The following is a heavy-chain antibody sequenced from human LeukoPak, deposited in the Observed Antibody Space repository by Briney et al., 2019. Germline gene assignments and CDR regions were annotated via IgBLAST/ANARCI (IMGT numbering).Heavy chain of an antibody. J-gene: IGHJ5*02. Sequence: PGGSLRLSCAASGFTFSGYWMSWVRQAPGKGLEWVSSISSSSSYIYYADSVKGRFTISRDNAKNSLYLQMNSLRAEDTAVYYCARDQSGTGQDWFDPWGQGTLVTVSS. CDR2: ISSSSSYI. CDR3: ARDQSGTGQDWFDP. D-gene: IGHD1-1*01. CDR1: GFTFSGYW. V-gene: IGHV3-21*01.